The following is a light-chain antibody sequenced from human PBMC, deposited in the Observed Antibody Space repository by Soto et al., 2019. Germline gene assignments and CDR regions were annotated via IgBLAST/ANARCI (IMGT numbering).Light chain of an antibody. J-gene: IGLJ1*01. V-gene: IGLV2-23*01. CDR1: SSDVGSYNL. CDR2: EGS. Sequence: QSALTQPASVSGSPGQSITISFTGTSSDVGSYNLVSWYQQHPGKAPKLMIYEGSNRPSGVSNRFSGSKSGNTASLTISWLQAEDEDDYYCCSYEGSYVFGNGTKVTVL. CDR3: CSYEGSYV.